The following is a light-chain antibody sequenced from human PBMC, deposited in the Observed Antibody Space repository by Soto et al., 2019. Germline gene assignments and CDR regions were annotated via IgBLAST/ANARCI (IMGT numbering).Light chain of an antibody. Sequence: DIQMTQSPFSLSTSVGDRVTITCRASQSIVSHLNWYQQKPGKAPKLLIYGASSLQSGVPSRFTGSGSGTDFTLTISSLQHEDFATYYCQQSYSTPRSFGQGTKVEIK. V-gene: IGKV1-39*01. CDR1: QSIVSH. J-gene: IGKJ1*01. CDR3: QQSYSTPRS. CDR2: GAS.